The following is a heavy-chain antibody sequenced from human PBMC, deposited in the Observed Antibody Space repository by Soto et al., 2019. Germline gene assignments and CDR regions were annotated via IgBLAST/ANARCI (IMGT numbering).Heavy chain of an antibody. Sequence: QVQLVESGGGVVQPGRSLRLSCAASGFTFSNYGMHWVRQAPGKGLEWVAVITDDGLRKHYADSVKGRFTISRDISRNTLYMKKNSLKDGDTAVYYWAKPNNRGSPHLDCWGQGPLSTVPS. CDR2: ITDDGLRK. D-gene: IGHD3-16*01. V-gene: IGHV3-30*18. J-gene: IGHJ4*02. CDR3: AKPNNRGSPHLDC. CDR1: GFTFSNYG.